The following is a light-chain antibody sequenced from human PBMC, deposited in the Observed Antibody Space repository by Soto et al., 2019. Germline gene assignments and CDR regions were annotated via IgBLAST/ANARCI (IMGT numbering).Light chain of an antibody. CDR2: REGSGRY. Sequence: QPVLTQSSSASASLGSSVKLTCTLISGHSNHLIAWHQQQPGTSPQYLMKREGSGRYNKESGVPDRFSSSSSGADLYLTISNLQFEYEADYYCETCDSTLRVVGGGTKPTVL. J-gene: IGLJ3*02. CDR1: SGHSNHL. V-gene: IGLV4-60*02. CDR3: ETCDSTLRV.